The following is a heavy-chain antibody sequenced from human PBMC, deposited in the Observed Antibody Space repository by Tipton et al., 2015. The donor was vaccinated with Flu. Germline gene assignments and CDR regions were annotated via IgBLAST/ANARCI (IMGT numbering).Heavy chain of an antibody. CDR2: IADNGVGT. CDR1: GFTFSNYA. Sequence: SLRLSCAASGFTFSNYAMTWVRQAPGRGLEWVSSIADNGVGTYYGDSVKGRFTISRDNSKNTLYLQMNSLRAEDTAVYYCAKVNTAGYNYPFDIWGQGTLVTVSS. D-gene: IGHD5-24*01. J-gene: IGHJ3*02. CDR3: AKVNTAGYNYPFDI. V-gene: IGHV3-23*01.